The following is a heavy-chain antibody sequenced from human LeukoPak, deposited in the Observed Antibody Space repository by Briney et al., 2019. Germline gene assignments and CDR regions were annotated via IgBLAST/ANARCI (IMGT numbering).Heavy chain of an antibody. CDR1: GFTFSDYY. CDR2: ISNSSSYT. D-gene: IGHD3-10*01. CDR3: ARVVSGSGSADLYFFDY. V-gene: IGHV3-11*06. Sequence: GGSLRLSCAASGFTFSDYYMSWLRQAPGKGLEWVSYISNSSSYTNYADSVKGRFTIYRDNAKNSLYVQMNSLRDEDTAVYYCARVVSGSGSADLYFFDYWGEGTLVTVSS. J-gene: IGHJ4*02.